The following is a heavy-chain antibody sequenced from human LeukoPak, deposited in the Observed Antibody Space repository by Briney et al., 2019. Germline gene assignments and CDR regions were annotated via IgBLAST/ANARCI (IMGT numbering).Heavy chain of an antibody. D-gene: IGHD6-19*01. CDR3: ATPAESSAWYGPDY. J-gene: IGHJ4*02. Sequence: GGSLRLSCAASGFTFDDYGMSWVRQAPGKGLEWVSGINWNGGSTGYADSVKGRFTILRDNSKNTLYLQMNSLKAEDTAMYYCATPAESSAWYGPDYWGQGTLVTVSS. V-gene: IGHV3-20*04. CDR2: INWNGGST. CDR1: GFTFDDYG.